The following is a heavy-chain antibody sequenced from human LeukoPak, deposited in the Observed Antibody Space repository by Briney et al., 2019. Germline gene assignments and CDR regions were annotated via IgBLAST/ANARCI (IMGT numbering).Heavy chain of an antibody. V-gene: IGHV3-23*01. Sequence: GGSLRLSCAASGFTFSSYGMSWVRQAPGKGVEWVSAISGSGGSTYYADSVKGRFTISRDNSKNTLYLQMNSLRAEDTAVYYCARAKPKNMVRGLIMRRESRYYFDYWGQGTLVTVSS. D-gene: IGHD3-10*01. CDR2: ISGSGGST. J-gene: IGHJ4*02. CDR3: ARAKPKNMVRGLIMRRESRYYFDY. CDR1: GFTFSSYG.